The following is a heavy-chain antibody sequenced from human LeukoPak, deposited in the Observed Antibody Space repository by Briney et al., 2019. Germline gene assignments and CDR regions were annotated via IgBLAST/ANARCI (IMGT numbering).Heavy chain of an antibody. D-gene: IGHD2-2*01. J-gene: IGHJ5*02. CDR1: GFTFSDYY. V-gene: IGHV3-11*04. CDR2: ISSSGSTI. CDR3: ARDGESGVKVPAANWFDP. Sequence: PGGSLRLSCAASGFTFSDYYMSWIRQAPGKGLEWVSYISSSGSTIYYADSVKGRFTISRGNAKNSLYLQMNSLRAEDTAVYYCARDGESGVKVPAANWFDPWGQGTLVTVSS.